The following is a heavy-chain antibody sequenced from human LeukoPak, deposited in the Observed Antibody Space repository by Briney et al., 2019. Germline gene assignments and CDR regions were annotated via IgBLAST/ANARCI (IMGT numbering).Heavy chain of an antibody. D-gene: IGHD3-3*01. CDR1: DGSISSSSYY. CDR3: ARVVRGYYTVAYFDY. CDR2: IYYSGST. V-gene: IGHV4-39*07. Sequence: SETLSLTCTVSDGSISSSSYYWGWIRQPPGKGLEWIGSIYYSGSTYYNPSLKSRITISVDTSKNQFSLKLSSVTAADTAMYYCARVVRGYYTVAYFDYWGQGTLVTVSS. J-gene: IGHJ4*02.